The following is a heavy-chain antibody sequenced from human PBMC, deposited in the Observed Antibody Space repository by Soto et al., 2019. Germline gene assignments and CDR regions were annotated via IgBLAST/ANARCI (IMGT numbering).Heavy chain of an antibody. V-gene: IGHV4-59*01. D-gene: IGHD3-3*01. CDR1: GGSISSYY. Sequence: SETLSLTCTVSGGSISSYYWSWIRQPPGKGLEWIGYIYYSGSTNYNPSLKSRVTISVDTSKNQFSLKLSSVTAADTAVYYCARGPTYYDFWSGYYHGHWFDPWGQGTLVTVSS. CDR2: IYYSGST. J-gene: IGHJ5*02. CDR3: ARGPTYYDFWSGYYHGHWFDP.